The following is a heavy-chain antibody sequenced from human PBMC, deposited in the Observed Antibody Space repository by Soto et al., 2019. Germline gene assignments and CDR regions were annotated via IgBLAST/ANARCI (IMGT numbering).Heavy chain of an antibody. CDR2: ISWDGGST. Sequence: GGSLRLSCAASGFTFDDYAMHWVRQAPGKGLEWVSLISWDGGSTYYADSVKGRFTISRDNSKNSLYLQMNSLRAEDTALYYCAKSTGTGGWYYYYGMDVWGQGTTVTVSS. CDR3: AKSTGTGGWYYYYGMDV. D-gene: IGHD2-8*02. J-gene: IGHJ6*02. CDR1: GFTFDDYA. V-gene: IGHV3-43D*03.